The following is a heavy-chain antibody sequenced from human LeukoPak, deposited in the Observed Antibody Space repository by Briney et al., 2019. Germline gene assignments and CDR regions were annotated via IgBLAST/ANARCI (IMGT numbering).Heavy chain of an antibody. D-gene: IGHD6-13*01. CDR2: ISYDGSSK. V-gene: IGHV3-30*18. CDR3: AKDGGYSSSWTDY. Sequence: GGSLRLSCAASGFTFSSYGMHWVRQAPGKGLEWVAVISYDGSSKYYADSVKGRFTISRDNSKNTLYLQMNSLRAEDTAVYYCAKDGGYSSSWTDYWGQGTLVTVSS. CDR1: GFTFSSYG. J-gene: IGHJ4*02.